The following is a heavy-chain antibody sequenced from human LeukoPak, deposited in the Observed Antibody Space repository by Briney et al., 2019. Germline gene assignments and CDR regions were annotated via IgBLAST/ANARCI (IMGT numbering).Heavy chain of an antibody. CDR2: IYYGGTT. V-gene: IGHV4-39*07. CDR3: ARRGVGAAQMFAAFDI. Sequence: SETLSLTCTVSFGSISSDSHYWGWIRQPPGNRLEWIASIYYGGTTQYNPSLKSRATISIDTSNNRFSLRLTSATAADTAVYYCARRGVGAAQMFAAFDIWGQGTMATVSS. D-gene: IGHD2-15*01. J-gene: IGHJ3*02. CDR1: FGSISSDSHY.